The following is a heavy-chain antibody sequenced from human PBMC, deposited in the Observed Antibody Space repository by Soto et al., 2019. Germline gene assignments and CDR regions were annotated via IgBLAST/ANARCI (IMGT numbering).Heavy chain of an antibody. Sequence: QVQLVESGGGVVQPGRSLRLSCAASGFTFSSYGMHWVRQAPGKGLEWVAVISYDGSNKYYADSVKGRFTISRDNAKNALYLQMNSLRAEDTAVYYCAKDAYDSSGYYCSYFDLWGRGTLVTVSS. CDR3: AKDAYDSSGYYCSYFDL. V-gene: IGHV3-30*18. CDR1: GFTFSSYG. D-gene: IGHD3-22*01. J-gene: IGHJ2*01. CDR2: ISYDGSNK.